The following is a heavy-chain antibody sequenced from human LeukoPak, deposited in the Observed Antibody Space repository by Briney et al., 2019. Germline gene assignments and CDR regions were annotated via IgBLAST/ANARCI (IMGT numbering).Heavy chain of an antibody. CDR3: AKDDAYLQYDD. CDR1: GFTFSSYA. J-gene: IGHJ4*02. D-gene: IGHD5-24*01. V-gene: IGHV3-23*01. CDR2: VGPSGART. Sequence: GGSLRLSCAASGFTFSSYAMNWVRQAPGKGLEWVSGVGPSGARTYYADSVKGRFTVSRDNSKNMVFLQMNSLRAEDTAIYYCAKDDAYLQYDDWGQGTLVTVSS.